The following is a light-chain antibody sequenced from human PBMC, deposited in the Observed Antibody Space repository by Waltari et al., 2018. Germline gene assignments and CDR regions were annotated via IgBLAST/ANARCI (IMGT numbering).Light chain of an antibody. CDR3: QHYVRLPVT. J-gene: IGKJ1*01. Sequence: ESVLTQSPGTLSLSPGERVPLSRRASQSVSRTLAWYQQKPGQAPRLLMYGASNRATGIPDRFSGSGSGTDFSLTISRLEPEDFAVYYCQHYVRLPVTFGQGTKVEIK. CDR2: GAS. V-gene: IGKV3-20*01. CDR1: QSVSRT.